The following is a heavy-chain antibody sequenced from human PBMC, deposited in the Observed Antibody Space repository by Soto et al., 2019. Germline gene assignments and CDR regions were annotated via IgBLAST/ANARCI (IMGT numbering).Heavy chain of an antibody. J-gene: IGHJ4*02. CDR2: IWYDERTK. CDR1: DFSCTTYG. Sequence: GGSLRLSCTASDFSCTTYGMHWVRQAPGNGLEWVAVIWYDERTKYYADSVKGRFSISKDNSKNTVYLQMNSLRAEDTAVYYCARDRGVRRTLYYLDYWGQGTLVTVSS. V-gene: IGHV3-33*01. D-gene: IGHD3-10*01. CDR3: ARDRGVRRTLYYLDY.